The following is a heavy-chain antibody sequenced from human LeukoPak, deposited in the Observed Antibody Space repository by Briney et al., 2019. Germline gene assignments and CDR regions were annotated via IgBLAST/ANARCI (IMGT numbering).Heavy chain of an antibody. CDR2: VNSYNGNT. CDR3: AILGATTGEFDY. Sequence: ASVKVSCKTSGYTFTSHGITWVRQAPGQGLEWMGWVNSYNGNTNYVQKLQGRVTLTTDTSTGTAYMELRSLRSDDAAVYYCAILGATTGEFDYWGQGTLVTVSS. D-gene: IGHD1-26*01. V-gene: IGHV1-18*01. J-gene: IGHJ4*02. CDR1: GYTFTSHG.